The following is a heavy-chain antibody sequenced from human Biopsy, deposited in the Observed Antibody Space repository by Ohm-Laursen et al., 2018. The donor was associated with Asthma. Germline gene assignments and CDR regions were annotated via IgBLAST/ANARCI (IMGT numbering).Heavy chain of an antibody. V-gene: IGHV3-30-3*01. Sequence: SLRLSCAAVRFTYEMHWVRQAPGKGLEWVAVISYDGSSIYYADSVKGRFTISRDNSKNTLSLQMNSLTAEDTAVYYCAREGVAGTHIEDWGQGTLVTVSS. CDR2: ISYDGSSI. CDR3: AREGVAGTHIED. D-gene: IGHD6-19*01. CDR1: RFTYE. J-gene: IGHJ4*02.